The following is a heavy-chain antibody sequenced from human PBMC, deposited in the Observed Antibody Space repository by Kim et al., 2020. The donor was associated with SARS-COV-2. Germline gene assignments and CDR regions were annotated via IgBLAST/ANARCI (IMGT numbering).Heavy chain of an antibody. CDR3: AGHVDTAMAFRY. D-gene: IGHD5-18*01. J-gene: IGHJ4*02. V-gene: IGHV3-23*01. CDR1: GFTFSSYA. CDR2: ISGSGGST. Sequence: GGSLRLSCAASGFTFSSYAMSWVRQAPGKGLEWVSAISGSGGSTYYADSVKGRFTISRDNSKNTLYLQMNSLRAEDMAVYYCAGHVDTAMAFRYWGQGTLVPVSS.